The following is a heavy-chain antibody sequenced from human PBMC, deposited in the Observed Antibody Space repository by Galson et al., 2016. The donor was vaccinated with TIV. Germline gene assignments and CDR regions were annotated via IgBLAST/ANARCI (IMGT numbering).Heavy chain of an antibody. CDR2: MSPNSGYT. D-gene: IGHD4-23*01. J-gene: IGHJ4*02. V-gene: IGHV1-8*01. CDR1: GYPFTNYD. CDR3: ARGVTDGVDY. Sequence: SVKVSCKASGYPFTNYDINWVRQASGQGLEWIGWMSPNSGYTFYAENFLGRVTMTMDPSISTVYMELSSLRFDDTTVYYCARGVTDGVDYWGLGTLVPVSS.